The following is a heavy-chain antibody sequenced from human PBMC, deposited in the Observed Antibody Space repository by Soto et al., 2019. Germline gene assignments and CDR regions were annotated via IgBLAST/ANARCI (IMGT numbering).Heavy chain of an antibody. D-gene: IGHD3-3*01. CDR3: AKAIRSARPRRWYFYL. CDR1: GFTFSTFG. CDR2: ILFDGSDQ. J-gene: IGHJ2*01. Sequence: QVQLVQSGGGVVQPGRSLRLSGAASGFTFSTFGMHWVRQAPGQGLEWVATILFDGSDQYCADSVRGRSTIYRANSNEALDPHMNSLKPANTAVYNCAKAIRSARPRRWYFYLSSRGTLVGVSS. V-gene: IGHV3-30*18.